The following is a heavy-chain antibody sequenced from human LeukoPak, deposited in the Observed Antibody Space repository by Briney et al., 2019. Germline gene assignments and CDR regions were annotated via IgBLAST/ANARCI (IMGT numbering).Heavy chain of an antibody. CDR3: ARLGDTAMWGVY. J-gene: IGHJ4*02. D-gene: IGHD5-18*01. CDR1: GYSFTSYW. Sequence: GESLKISCKGSGYSFTSYWISWGRQMPGEGVGGVGRIDPSDTYTNYSASFEGHVTISADKSISTAYLQWSSLKASDTAMYYCARLGDTAMWGVYWGQGTLVTVSS. CDR2: IDPSDTYT. V-gene: IGHV5-10-1*01.